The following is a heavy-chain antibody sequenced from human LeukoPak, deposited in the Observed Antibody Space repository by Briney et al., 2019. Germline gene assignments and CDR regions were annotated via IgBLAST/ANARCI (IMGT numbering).Heavy chain of an antibody. D-gene: IGHD3-3*01. Sequence: GGSLRLSCAASGFTFSSYWMSWVRQAPGKGLEWVANIKQDGSEKYYVDSVKGRFTISRDNAKNSLYLQMNSLRAEDTAVYYCARVLYYDFWSGYYIDYWGQGTLVTVSS. V-gene: IGHV3-7*01. CDR3: ARVLYYDFWSGYYIDY. J-gene: IGHJ4*02. CDR2: IKQDGSEK. CDR1: GFTFSSYW.